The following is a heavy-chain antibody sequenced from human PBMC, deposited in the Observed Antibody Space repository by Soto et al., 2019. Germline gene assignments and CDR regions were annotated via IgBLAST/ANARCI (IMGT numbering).Heavy chain of an antibody. CDR1: GFTFTSSA. V-gene: IGHV1-58*01. Sequence: QMQLVQSGPEVKKPGTSVKVSCKASGFTFTSSAVQWVRQARGQRLEWIGWIVVGSGNTNYAQKFQERVTITRDMSTSTAYMELSSLRSEDTAVYYCAADVLGYQLLYIAFDIWGQGTMVTVSS. J-gene: IGHJ3*02. CDR3: AADVLGYQLLYIAFDI. D-gene: IGHD2-2*02. CDR2: IVVGSGNT.